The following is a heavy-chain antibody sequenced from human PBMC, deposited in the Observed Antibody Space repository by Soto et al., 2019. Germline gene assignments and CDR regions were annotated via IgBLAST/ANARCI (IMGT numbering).Heavy chain of an antibody. V-gene: IGHV4-31*03. D-gene: IGHD2-15*01. CDR1: GGSISSGGYY. Sequence: SETLSLTCTVSGGSISSGGYYWSWIRQHPGKGLEWIGYIYYSGSTYYNPSLKSRVTISVDTPKNQFSLKLSSVTAADTAVYYCARELGCSGGSCYVPSVYYYYGMDVWGQGTTVT. CDR3: ARELGCSGGSCYVPSVYYYYGMDV. J-gene: IGHJ6*02. CDR2: IYYSGST.